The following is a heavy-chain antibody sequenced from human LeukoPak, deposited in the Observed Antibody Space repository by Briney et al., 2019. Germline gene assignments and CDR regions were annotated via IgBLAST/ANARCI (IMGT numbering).Heavy chain of an antibody. J-gene: IGHJ6*03. CDR2: IRYDGSNK. Sequence: PGGSLRLSCAASGFTFSSYEINWVRLAPGKGLEWVAFIRYDGSNKYYADSVKGRFTISRDNSKNTLYLQMNSLRAEDTAVYYCAKEMGEYYYYYYYMDVWGKGTTVTISS. CDR1: GFTFSSYE. D-gene: IGHD3-16*01. V-gene: IGHV3-30*02. CDR3: AKEMGEYYYYYYYMDV.